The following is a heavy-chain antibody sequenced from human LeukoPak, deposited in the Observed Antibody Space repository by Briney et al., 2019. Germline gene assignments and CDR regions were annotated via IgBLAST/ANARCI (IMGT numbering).Heavy chain of an antibody. CDR1: GGSISSSGNY. J-gene: IGHJ4*02. CDR2: LYYSGST. Sequence: SETLSLTCSVSGGSISSSGNYFWGWIRQPPGKGLEWIASLYYSGSTYYNPSLQSRVTISVDTSKNQFSLELSSVTAADTAVYYCARRRKKKHYYDSSGGVFDYWGQGTLVTVSS. CDR3: ARRRKKKHYYDSSGGVFDY. D-gene: IGHD3-22*01. V-gene: IGHV4-39*07.